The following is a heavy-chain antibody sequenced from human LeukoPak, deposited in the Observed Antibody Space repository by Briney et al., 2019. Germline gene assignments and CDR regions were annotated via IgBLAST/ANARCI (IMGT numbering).Heavy chain of an antibody. D-gene: IGHD6-13*01. CDR2: ISWNSGSI. Sequence: GGSLRLSCAASGFTFDDYAMHWVRQAPGKGLEWVSGISWNSGSIGYADSVKGRFTISRDNAKNSLYLQMNSLRAEDTALYYCAKDMLDTGYSNSDFDYWGQGTLVTVSS. J-gene: IGHJ4*02. CDR1: GFTFDDYA. CDR3: AKDMLDTGYSNSDFDY. V-gene: IGHV3-9*01.